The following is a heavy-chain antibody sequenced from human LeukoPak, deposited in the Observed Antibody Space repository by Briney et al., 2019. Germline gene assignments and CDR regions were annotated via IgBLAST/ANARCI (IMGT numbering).Heavy chain of an antibody. D-gene: IGHD2-21*02. CDR2: ISSSSSYI. V-gene: IGHV3-21*01. J-gene: IGHJ4*02. CDR3: ARDRGLAYCGGDCYSDFDY. Sequence: PGGSLRLSCAASKFTFSSYSMNWVRQAPGKGLEWVSSISSSSSYIYYADSVKGRFTISRDNAKNSLYLQMNSLRAEDTAVYYCARDRGLAYCGGDCYSDFDYWGQGTLVTVSS. CDR1: KFTFSSYS.